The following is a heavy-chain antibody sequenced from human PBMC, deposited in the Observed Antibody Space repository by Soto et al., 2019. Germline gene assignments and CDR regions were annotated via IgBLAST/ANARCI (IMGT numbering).Heavy chain of an antibody. D-gene: IGHD3-9*01. CDR2: INHSGST. V-gene: IGHV4-34*01. CDR3: ARTQYDILTGYSDY. Sequence: SETLSLTCAVYGGSFSGYYWSWIRQPPGKGLEWIGEINHSGSTNYNPSLKSRVTISVDTAKKQFSLKLSSVTAADTAVYYCARTQYDILTGYSDYWGQGTLVTVSS. J-gene: IGHJ4*02. CDR1: GGSFSGYY.